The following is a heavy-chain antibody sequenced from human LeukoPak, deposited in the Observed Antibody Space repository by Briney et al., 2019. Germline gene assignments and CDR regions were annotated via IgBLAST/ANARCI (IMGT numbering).Heavy chain of an antibody. CDR2: ISGSGSST. CDR3: AKDRGGSDY. J-gene: IGHJ4*02. V-gene: IGHV3-23*01. D-gene: IGHD1-26*01. CDR1: VFTFSNYA. Sequence: PGGSLRLSCAASVFTFSNYAMNWVRQAPGKGLEWVSSISGSGSSTYYADSVKGRFTISRDNSKNTLYLQLNSLRAEDTAVYYCAKDRGGSDYWGQGTLVTVSS.